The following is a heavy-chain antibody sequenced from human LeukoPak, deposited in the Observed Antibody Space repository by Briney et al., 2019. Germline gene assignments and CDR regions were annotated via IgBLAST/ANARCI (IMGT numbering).Heavy chain of an antibody. J-gene: IGHJ4*02. CDR1: GFTFSNYA. V-gene: IGHV3-23*01. CDR2: LNGRGDSP. CDR3: AKGPHRDY. Sequence: GGSLRLSCAVSGFTFSNYAMSWVRQAPGKGLEWVSSLNGRGDSPYYADSVKGRFTISRDNSKNTLYLQMHSLRVEDTAVYYCAKGPHRDYWGQGTLLTVSS.